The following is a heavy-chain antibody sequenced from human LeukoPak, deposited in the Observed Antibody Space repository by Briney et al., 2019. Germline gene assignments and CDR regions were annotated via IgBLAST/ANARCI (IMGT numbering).Heavy chain of an antibody. CDR3: ARANYDIFTGYVNYYQYYYMDV. CDR1: GGTLTSYS. V-gene: IGHV1-69*13. Sequence: SEKVSCKASGGTLTSYSITWERHPPGQGLEWMGRIIPIFDTPNYSQKFHGRVTITADESTSTAYMELSSLRYEDTAVYYCARANYDIFTGYVNYYQYYYMDVWGKGTKVTVSS. D-gene: IGHD3-9*01. CDR2: IIPIFDTP. J-gene: IGHJ6*03.